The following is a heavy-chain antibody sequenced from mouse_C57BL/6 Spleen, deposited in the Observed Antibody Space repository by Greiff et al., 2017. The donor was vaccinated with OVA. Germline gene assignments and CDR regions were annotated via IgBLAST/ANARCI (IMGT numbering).Heavy chain of an antibody. CDR3: ARRGSGSSGYSAWFAY. Sequence: VQLQQPGAELVRPGSSVKLSCKASGYTFTSYWMDWVKQRPGQGLEWIGNIYPSDSETHYNQKFKDKATLTVDKSSSTAYMQLSSLTSEDSAVYYCARRGSGSSGYSAWFAYWGQGTLVTVSA. J-gene: IGHJ3*01. CDR2: IYPSDSET. D-gene: IGHD3-2*02. V-gene: IGHV1-61*01. CDR1: GYTFTSYW.